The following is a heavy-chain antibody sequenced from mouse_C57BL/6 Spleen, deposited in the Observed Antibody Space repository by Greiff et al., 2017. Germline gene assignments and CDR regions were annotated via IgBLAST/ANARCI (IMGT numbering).Heavy chain of an antibody. V-gene: IGHV3-1*01. CDR1: GYSITSGYD. Sequence: EVKLVESGPGMVKPSQSLSLTCTVTGYSITSGYDWHWIRHFPGNKLEWMGYISYSGSTNYNPSLKSRISITHDTSKNHFFLKLNSVTTEDTATYYCARDGSSRFAYWGQGTLVTVSA. J-gene: IGHJ3*01. D-gene: IGHD1-1*01. CDR2: ISYSGST. CDR3: ARDGSSRFAY.